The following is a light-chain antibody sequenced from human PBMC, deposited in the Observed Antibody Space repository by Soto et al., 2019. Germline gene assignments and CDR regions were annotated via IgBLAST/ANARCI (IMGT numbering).Light chain of an antibody. CDR2: EVR. J-gene: IGLJ1*01. CDR3: RSYTSSSARV. CDR1: SSDVGAYNY. Sequence: QSVLTQPASVSGSPGQSITISCTGTSSDVGAYNYVSWYQQYPGRAPKVIIFEVRKRPSGVSTRFSGSKSGDTASLTISGLQAEDEADYYCRSYTSSSARVFGTGTKLTVL. V-gene: IGLV2-14*01.